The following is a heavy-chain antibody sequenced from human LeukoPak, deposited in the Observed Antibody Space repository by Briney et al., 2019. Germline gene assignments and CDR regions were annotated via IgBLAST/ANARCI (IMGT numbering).Heavy chain of an antibody. CDR1: GFTFSSYA. V-gene: IGHV3-30-3*01. CDR2: ISYDGSNK. Sequence: AGGSLRLSCAASGFTFSSYAMHWVCQAPGKGLEWVAVISYDGSNKYYADSVKGRFTISRDNSKNTLYLQMNSLRAEDTAVYYCARGLRFLEWLLFSHFDYWGQGTLVTVSS. J-gene: IGHJ4*02. CDR3: ARGLRFLEWLLFSHFDY. D-gene: IGHD3-3*01.